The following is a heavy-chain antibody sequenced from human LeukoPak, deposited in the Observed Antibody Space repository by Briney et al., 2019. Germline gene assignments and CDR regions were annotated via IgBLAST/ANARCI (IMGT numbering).Heavy chain of an antibody. D-gene: IGHD2-2*02. CDR1: GFTFSSYG. V-gene: IGHV3-30*02. Sequence: GGSLRLSCAASGFTFSSYGMHWVRQAPGKGLEWVAFIRYDGSNKYYADSVKGRFTISRDNSKNTLYLQMNSLRAADTAVYYCAKDRGVVVPAAILDDYWGQGTLVTVSS. CDR3: AKDRGVVVPAAILDDY. J-gene: IGHJ4*02. CDR2: IRYDGSNK.